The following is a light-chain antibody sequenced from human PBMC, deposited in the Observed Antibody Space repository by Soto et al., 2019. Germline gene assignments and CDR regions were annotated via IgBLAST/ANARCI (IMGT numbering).Light chain of an antibody. CDR1: SSNIGNNY. CDR3: ATWDRSLSVGV. CDR2: DND. Sequence: QSVLTQPPSVSAAPGQKVTISCSGSSSNIGNNYLFWYQQLPGTAPKLLIYDNDKRPSGIPDRFSGSKSGTSATLGITGLQTGDEADYYCATWDRSLSVGVFGGGTKVTVL. J-gene: IGLJ2*01. V-gene: IGLV1-51*01.